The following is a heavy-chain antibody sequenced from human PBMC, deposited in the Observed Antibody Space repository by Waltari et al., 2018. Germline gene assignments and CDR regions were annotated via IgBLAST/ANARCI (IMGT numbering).Heavy chain of an antibody. CDR3: ARLSSSGNEKGAFDI. D-gene: IGHD6-13*01. CDR1: GLTLSSFG. J-gene: IGHJ3*02. CDR2: RNRDGSER. Sequence: EVQLVESGGGLVQPGGSLSLPLGGTGLTLSSFGVGGVRQDPGKGLGWGANRNRDGSERYYVDSVKGRFTISRDIAKNSLYLEMNTLGVEDTAIYYCARLSSSGNEKGAFDIWGQETMVTVSS. V-gene: IGHV3-7*01.